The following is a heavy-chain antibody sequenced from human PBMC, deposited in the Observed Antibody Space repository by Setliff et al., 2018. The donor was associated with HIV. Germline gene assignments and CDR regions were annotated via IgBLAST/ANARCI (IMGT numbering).Heavy chain of an antibody. V-gene: IGHV3-74*01. D-gene: IGHD3-10*01. CDR1: GFTFSDSW. CDR2: ISPDATIA. CDR3: ATDYNRGAFWHL. J-gene: IGHJ4*02. Sequence: TGGSLRLSCAASGFTFSDSWIHWVRQVPGKGLVWVSHISPDATIAGSGDSVKGRFTMSRDNAKNTAYLHMYRLTVDDTGVYYCATDYNRGAFWHLWGQGTQVTVSS.